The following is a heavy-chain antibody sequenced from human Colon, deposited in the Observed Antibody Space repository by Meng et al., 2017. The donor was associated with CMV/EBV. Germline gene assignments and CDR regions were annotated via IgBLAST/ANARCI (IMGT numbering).Heavy chain of an antibody. J-gene: IGHJ3*02. CDR3: ARDSPLSITPPANDAFDM. CDR2: IYHLGGA. D-gene: IGHD2/OR15-2a*01. Sequence: SETLSLTCSVSGGSIIDNFQWGWIRQPPGKGLEWIGNIYHLGGASYNPSLRSRVTMSVNTSKNQFSLKLTSVTAADTAMYFCARDSPLSITPPANDAFDMWGQGTLVTVSS. V-gene: IGHV4-39*07. CDR1: GGSIIDNFQ.